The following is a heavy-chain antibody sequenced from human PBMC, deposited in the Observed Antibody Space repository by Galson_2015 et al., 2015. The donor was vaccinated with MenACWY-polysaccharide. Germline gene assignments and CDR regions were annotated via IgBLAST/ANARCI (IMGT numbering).Heavy chain of an antibody. CDR1: GFTFSSSD. CDR2: IGTAAAT. D-gene: IGHD6-25*01. V-gene: IGHV3-13*01. J-gene: IGHJ3*01. CDR3: ARESSGSHGAFDV. Sequence: SLRLSCAASGFTFSSSDIHWVRHVTGNGLEWVSAIGTAAATYYSASVTGRFTLSRENAKSSVYLQMTSLRAGVTAVYYCARESSGSHGAFDVWGQGTMVTVSS.